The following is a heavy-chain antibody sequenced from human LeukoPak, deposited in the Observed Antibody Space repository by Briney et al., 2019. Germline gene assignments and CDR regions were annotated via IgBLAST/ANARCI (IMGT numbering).Heavy chain of an antibody. D-gene: IGHD3-9*01. J-gene: IGHJ4*02. V-gene: IGHV3-15*01. Sequence: GGSLRLSCRASGFTFRNAWISWVRQAPGKGLEWVGRIKSKTDGGTTDYAAPVKGRFTISRDDSKNTLYLQMNSLKTEDTAVYYCTTDFISYYDIVTGYYTSVDYWGQGTLVTVSS. CDR3: TTDFISYYDIVTGYYTSVDY. CDR1: GFTFRNAW. CDR2: IKSKTDGGTT.